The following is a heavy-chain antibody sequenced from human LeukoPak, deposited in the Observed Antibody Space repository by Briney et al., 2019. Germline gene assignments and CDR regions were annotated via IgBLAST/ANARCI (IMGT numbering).Heavy chain of an antibody. CDR1: GFTFDDYA. Sequence: GGSLRLSCAASGFTFDDYAMHWVRQAPGKGLEWVSGISWNSGSIGYADSVKGRFTISRDNAKNSLYVQMNSLRVEDTAVYYCVAGSGWRFDYWGQGTLVTVSS. D-gene: IGHD6-19*01. CDR3: VAGSGWRFDY. CDR2: ISWNSGSI. J-gene: IGHJ4*02. V-gene: IGHV3-9*01.